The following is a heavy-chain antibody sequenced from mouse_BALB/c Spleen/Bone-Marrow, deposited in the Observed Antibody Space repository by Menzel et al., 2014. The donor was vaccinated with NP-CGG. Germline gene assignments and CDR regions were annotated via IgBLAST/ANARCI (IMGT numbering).Heavy chain of an antibody. D-gene: IGHD1-2*01. CDR2: ISCYNGAT. J-gene: IGHJ1*01. CDR1: GYSFTGYY. CDR3: ARGDTTATHWYFDV. Sequence: LVKTGASVKISCKASGYSFTGYYMHWVKQSHGKSLEWIGYISCYNGATSHNQKFKGKATFTVDTPSSTAYMQFNSLTSEDSAVYYCARGDTTATHWYFDVWGAGTTVTGAS. V-gene: IGHV1S34*01.